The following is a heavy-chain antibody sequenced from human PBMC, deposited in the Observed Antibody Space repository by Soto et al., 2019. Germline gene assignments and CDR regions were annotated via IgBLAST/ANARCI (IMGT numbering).Heavy chain of an antibody. D-gene: IGHD2-15*01. J-gene: IGHJ3*02. CDR3: AKGLSIVVVVAATGFAFDI. CDR2: ISGSGGST. V-gene: IGHV3-23*01. CDR1: GFTFSSYA. Sequence: GGSLRLSCAASGFTFSSYAMSWVRQAPGKGLEWVSAISGSGGSTYYADSVKGRFTISRDNSKNTLYLQMNSLRAEDTAVYYCAKGLSIVVVVAATGFAFDIWGQGTMVTVSS.